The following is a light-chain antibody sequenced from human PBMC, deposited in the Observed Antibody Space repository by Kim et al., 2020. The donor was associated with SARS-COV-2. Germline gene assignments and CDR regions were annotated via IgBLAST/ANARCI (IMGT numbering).Light chain of an antibody. Sequence: ETVLTQSPGALSLSPGERATLSCRASQSVGSTYLAWFQQKHGQAPRLLIFGASGRATDIPDRFSGGGSGTDSTLTISRLEPDDSAVYFCLHYGTSLYTFGQGTKLEI. J-gene: IGKJ2*01. CDR1: QSVGSTY. V-gene: IGKV3-20*01. CDR3: LHYGTSLYT. CDR2: GAS.